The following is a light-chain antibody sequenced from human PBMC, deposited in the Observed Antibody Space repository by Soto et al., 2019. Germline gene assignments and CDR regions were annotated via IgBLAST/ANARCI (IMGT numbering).Light chain of an antibody. CDR3: HQYGSSPAT. V-gene: IGKV3-20*01. CDR1: QSVSSSY. J-gene: IGKJ1*01. CDR2: GAT. Sequence: EIVLTQSPGTLSLSPGERATLSCRASQSVSSSYLAWYQQSRGQAPRLLIYGATSRATGIPDRFSGSGSGTDFTLTISRLEPEDFAVYYCHQYGSSPATFGQGTKVDIK.